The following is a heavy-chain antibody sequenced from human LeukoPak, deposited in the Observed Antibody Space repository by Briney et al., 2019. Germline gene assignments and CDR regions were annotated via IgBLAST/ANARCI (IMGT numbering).Heavy chain of an antibody. Sequence: GGSLRLSCAASGFRFNEYWMSWVRQPPGEGLQWEAHIKDDGTEEYYLDSVEGRFTIARDDAKNSLYLQMNSLRVEDTALYYCVRAGWELDYWGQGTPVTVS. CDR1: GFRFNEYW. J-gene: IGHJ4*02. D-gene: IGHD1-1*01. CDR3: VRAGWELDY. CDR2: IKDDGTEE. V-gene: IGHV3-7*01.